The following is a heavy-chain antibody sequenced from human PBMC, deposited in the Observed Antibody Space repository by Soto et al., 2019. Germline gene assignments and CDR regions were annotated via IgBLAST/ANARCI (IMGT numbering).Heavy chain of an antibody. Sequence: EVHLAESGGRLVQPGGSLRLSCAASGFTFNNHAMTWVLQAPGKGLEWVATVSSGGGATYYADSVKGRFTVSRANSKNTVSLPMDSLRADDTARYYCARDRIGFGDLDSWGPGTLLTVSS. V-gene: IGHV3-23*04. CDR1: GFTFNNHA. D-gene: IGHD3-10*01. J-gene: IGHJ4*02. CDR2: VSSGGGAT. CDR3: ARDRIGFGDLDS.